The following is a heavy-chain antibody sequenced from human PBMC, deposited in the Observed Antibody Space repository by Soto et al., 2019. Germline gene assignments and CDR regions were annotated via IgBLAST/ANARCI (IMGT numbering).Heavy chain of an antibody. J-gene: IGHJ6*03. Sequence: EVQLLESGGGLVQPGGSLRLSCAASGFTFSSYAMSWVRQAPGKGLEWVSAISGSGGSTYYADSVKGRFTISRDNSKNTLYLQMNSLRAEDTAVYYCAKLAAYYSSTSCYLYYYYYMDVWGKGTTVTVSS. CDR3: AKLAAYYSSTSCYLYYYYYMDV. D-gene: IGHD2-2*01. CDR2: ISGSGGST. V-gene: IGHV3-23*01. CDR1: GFTFSSYA.